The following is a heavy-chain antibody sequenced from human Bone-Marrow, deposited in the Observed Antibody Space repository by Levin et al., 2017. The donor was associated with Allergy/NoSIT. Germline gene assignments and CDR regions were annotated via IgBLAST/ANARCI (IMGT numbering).Heavy chain of an antibody. V-gene: IGHV3-30*18. CDR3: TKEGSNNKYCFDY. D-gene: IGHD1/OR15-1a*01. CDR2: VSAAGSVQ. J-gene: IGHJ4*02. CDR1: GFTFRNYG. Sequence: PGGSLRLSCAASGFTFRNYGMHWVRQAPGKGLEWVAVVSAAGSVQFYVDSVKGRFTISRDNSKNTLYLQMSSLRGDDTAVYFCTKEGSNNKYCFDYWGQGTLVTVSS.